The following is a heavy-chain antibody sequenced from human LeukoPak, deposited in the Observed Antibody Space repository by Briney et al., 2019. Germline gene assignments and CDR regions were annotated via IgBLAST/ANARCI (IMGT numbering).Heavy chain of an antibody. CDR3: AKRYSSSWELDY. J-gene: IGHJ4*02. Sequence: PGGSLRLPCAASGFTFSSYAMSWVRQAPGKGLEWVSAISGSGGSTYYADSVKGRFTISRDNSKNTLYLQMNSLRAEDTAVYYCAKRYSSSWELDYWGQGTLVTVSS. CDR1: GFTFSSYA. CDR2: ISGSGGST. V-gene: IGHV3-23*01. D-gene: IGHD6-13*01.